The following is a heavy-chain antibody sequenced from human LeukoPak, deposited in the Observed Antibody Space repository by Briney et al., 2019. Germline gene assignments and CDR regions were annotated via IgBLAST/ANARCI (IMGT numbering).Heavy chain of an antibody. CDR1: GGSFSGYY. CDR2: INHSGST. Sequence: SETLSLTCAVYGGSFSGYYWSWIRQPPGKGLEWIGEINHSGSTNYNPSLKSRVTISLDTSKNQFSLKLSSVTAADTAVYYCARARYLVGATLFDYWGQGTLVTVSS. J-gene: IGHJ4*02. D-gene: IGHD1-26*01. CDR3: ARARYLVGATLFDY. V-gene: IGHV4-34*01.